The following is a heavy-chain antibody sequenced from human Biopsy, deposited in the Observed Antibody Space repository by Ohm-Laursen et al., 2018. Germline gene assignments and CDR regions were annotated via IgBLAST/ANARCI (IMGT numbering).Heavy chain of an antibody. J-gene: IGHJ6*02. CDR1: GFTFNNYG. D-gene: IGHD5-18*01. CDR3: AKDRYNYPPIGGFSMDV. V-gene: IGHV3-30*18. CDR2: IFYDGSNT. Sequence: SLRLSCSASGFTFNNYGMQWVRQAPGKGLEWVAFIFYDGSNTYYADSVKGRFTISRDNSRDTLYLQMSSLRAEDTAVYYCAKDRYNYPPIGGFSMDVWGQGTTVPVSS.